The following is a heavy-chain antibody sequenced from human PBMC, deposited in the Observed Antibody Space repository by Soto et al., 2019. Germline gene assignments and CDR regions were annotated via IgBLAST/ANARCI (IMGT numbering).Heavy chain of an antibody. J-gene: IGHJ4*02. D-gene: IGHD3-22*01. V-gene: IGHV3-23*01. Sequence: GGSLRLSCAASGFRFSSYSMSWVRQTPGKGLEWVAAITATGDRTYYADSVTGRFTISRDNSKKTHYLQMTSLRAEDTAMYYCATMNGYFEYWGQGTPVTVSS. CDR2: ITATGDRT. CDR1: GFRFSSYS. CDR3: ATMNGYFEY.